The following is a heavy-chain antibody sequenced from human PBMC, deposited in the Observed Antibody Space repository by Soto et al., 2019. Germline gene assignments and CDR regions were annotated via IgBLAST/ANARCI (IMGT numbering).Heavy chain of an antibody. CDR1: GGSISSGGYY. D-gene: IGHD2-2*01. CDR2: IYYSGST. CDR3: ARAPYCSSTSCARSAFDY. J-gene: IGHJ4*02. V-gene: IGHV4-31*03. Sequence: SETLSLTCTVSGGSISSGGYYWSWIRQHPGKGLEWIGYIYYSGSTYYNPSLKSRVTISVDTSKNQFSLKLSSVTAADTAVYYCARAPYCSSTSCARSAFDYWGQGTLVTVSS.